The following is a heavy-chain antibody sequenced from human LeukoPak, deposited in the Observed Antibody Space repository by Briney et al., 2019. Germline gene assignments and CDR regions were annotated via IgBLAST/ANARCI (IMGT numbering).Heavy chain of an antibody. J-gene: IGHJ3*02. Sequence: SETLSLTCTVSGGSISSSSYYWGWLRQPPGRGLEWIGSIYYSGSTYYNPSLKSRVTMSLDTSKSLFSLKLSSVTAADTAVYYCARETVSGGNSGAFDIWGQGTMVTVSS. CDR2: IYYSGST. D-gene: IGHD4-23*01. CDR3: ARETVSGGNSGAFDI. V-gene: IGHV4-39*07. CDR1: GGSISSSSYY.